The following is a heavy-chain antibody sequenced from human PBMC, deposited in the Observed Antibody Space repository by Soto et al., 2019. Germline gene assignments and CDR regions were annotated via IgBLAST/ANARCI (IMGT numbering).Heavy chain of an antibody. CDR2: IHRASTYM. CDR3: ARRAVTTYHFFDY. D-gene: IGHD4-17*01. Sequence: PGGSLRLSCATSGFTFSSFDRDWVRQALGKGLEWVSSIHRASTYMHYADSVRGRFTISRDNAKSSLYLQMNSLTVEDTAVYYCARRAVTTYHFFDYWGQGALVTVSS. V-gene: IGHV3-21*06. CDR1: GFTFSSFD. J-gene: IGHJ4*02.